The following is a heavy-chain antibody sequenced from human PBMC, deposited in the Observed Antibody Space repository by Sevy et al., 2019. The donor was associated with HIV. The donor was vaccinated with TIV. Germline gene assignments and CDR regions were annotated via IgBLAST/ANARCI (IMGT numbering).Heavy chain of an antibody. Sequence: GGSLRLSCAASGFNVSSNYMNWIRQAPGKGLEWVSVIYSGANTYYADSVKGRFTISRDTSNNTLYLQMNSLRAEDTAVYYCARDRITYYYDSSGYYTSGYGMDVWGQGTTVTVSS. CDR3: ARDRITYYYDSSGYYTSGYGMDV. J-gene: IGHJ6*02. CDR1: GFNVSSNY. D-gene: IGHD3-22*01. CDR2: IYSGANT. V-gene: IGHV3-53*01.